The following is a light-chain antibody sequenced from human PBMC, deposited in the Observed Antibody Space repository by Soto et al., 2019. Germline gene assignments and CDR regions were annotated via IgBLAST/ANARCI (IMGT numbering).Light chain of an antibody. CDR1: QDIGNY. J-gene: IGKJ3*01. CDR2: DAS. V-gene: IGKV1-33*01. CDR3: QQYDVLRVS. Sequence: DIQMTQSPSSLSASVGDRVTITCQASQDIGNYLNWYQQKPGKAPKLLISDASNLEVGVPLRFSVSGYETHLTVTINCLQTEDIATYYCQQYDVLRVSVGPGSKVDIK.